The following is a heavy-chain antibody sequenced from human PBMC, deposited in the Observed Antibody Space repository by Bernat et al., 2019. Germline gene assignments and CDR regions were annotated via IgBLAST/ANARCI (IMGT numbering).Heavy chain of an antibody. V-gene: IGHV3-30*18. CDR3: AKGHYDGSDNGFDI. CDR2: ISYDGSNK. D-gene: IGHD3-22*01. CDR1: GFTFTNYG. J-gene: IGHJ3*02. Sequence: QVQLVESGGGVFQPGRSLRLSCAASGFTFTNYGMHWVRQAPGKGLEWVAVISYDGSNKYHADSVKGRFTISRDNSKNTLYLQMNSLRAEDMAVYYCAKGHYDGSDNGFDIWGQGTMVTVSS.